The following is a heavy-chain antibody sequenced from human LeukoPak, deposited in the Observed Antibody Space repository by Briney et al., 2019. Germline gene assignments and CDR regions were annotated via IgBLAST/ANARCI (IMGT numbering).Heavy chain of an antibody. CDR1: KFSFSSYW. CDR3: ARSSYSSSSSV. J-gene: IGHJ3*01. Sequence: GGSLRLSCAASKFSFSSYWMGWVRQAPGKGLEWVANIKEDGSEKYYVDSVKGRFTISRDNAKNSLYLQMNSLRAEDTAVYYCARSSYSSSSSVWGQGTMVTVSS. D-gene: IGHD6-6*01. V-gene: IGHV3-7*03. CDR2: IKEDGSEK.